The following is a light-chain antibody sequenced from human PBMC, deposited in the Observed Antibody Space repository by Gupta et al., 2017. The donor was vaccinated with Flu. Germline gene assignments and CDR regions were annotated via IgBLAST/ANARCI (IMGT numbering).Light chain of an antibody. CDR1: SSDVGGYNY. CDR2: EVS. J-gene: IGLJ2*01. CDR3: SSYAGSNNLGV. Sequence: QSALTQPPSASGSPGQSVTISCTGTSSDVGGYNYVSWYQQHPRKAPKLMIYEVSSRPSGVPYHFSGSKSGNTASLTVTGRQADDEADYYCSSYAGSNNLGVFGGGTKLTVL. V-gene: IGLV2-8*01.